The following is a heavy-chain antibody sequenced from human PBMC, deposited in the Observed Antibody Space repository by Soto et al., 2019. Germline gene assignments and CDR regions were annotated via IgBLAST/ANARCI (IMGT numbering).Heavy chain of an antibody. V-gene: IGHV3-11*06. Sequence: GVSLRLSCAASGFTFSDYFMSWIRQAPGKGLEWVSFISGSSDNIKYADSVKGRFIISRDNAKNSLYLQMNSLRAEDTAVYYCVRDSARIVVVPRVDGDNWLDPWGQGTLVTVSS. D-gene: IGHD2-2*01. J-gene: IGHJ5*02. CDR2: ISGSSDNI. CDR1: GFTFSDYF. CDR3: VRDSARIVVVPRVDGDNWLDP.